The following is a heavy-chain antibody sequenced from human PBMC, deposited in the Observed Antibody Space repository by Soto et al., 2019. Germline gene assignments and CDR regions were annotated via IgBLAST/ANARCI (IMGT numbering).Heavy chain of an antibody. CDR2: ISAYIGNT. Sequence: QIQLVQSGAEMKKPGASVKVSCKPSGYTFTHYGVSWLRQAPGQGLEWMGWISAYIGNTDYAHKFQGRVALTTDTSTSTAYMELRGLSPDDTAVYYCARDVPGSGVPFWDYWGQGTLVTVSS. D-gene: IGHD2-15*01. V-gene: IGHV1-18*04. CDR1: GYTFTHYG. J-gene: IGHJ4*02. CDR3: ARDVPGSGVPFWDY.